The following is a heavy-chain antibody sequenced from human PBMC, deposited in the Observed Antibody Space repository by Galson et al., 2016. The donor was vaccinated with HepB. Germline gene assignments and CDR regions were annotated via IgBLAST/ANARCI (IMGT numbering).Heavy chain of an antibody. V-gene: IGHV3-30*03. Sequence: SLRLSCAASGFRFSSYGMHWVRQAPGKGLEWVAVISFDGSTKNYIDSVKGRFTVSRDKLENTLYLQMNSLRTDETAEYYCARDPRPRWELDYYNYGMDVWGQGTTVTVSS. CDR1: GFRFSSYG. CDR3: ARDPRPRWELDYYNYGMDV. J-gene: IGHJ6*02. D-gene: IGHD5-24*01. CDR2: ISFDGSTK.